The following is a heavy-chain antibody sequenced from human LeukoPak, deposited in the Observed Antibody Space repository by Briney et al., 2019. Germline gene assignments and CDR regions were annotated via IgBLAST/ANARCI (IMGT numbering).Heavy chain of an antibody. CDR1: GVSISSTTNY. CDR3: ARHEEEDGYNAKTVDY. CDR2: IYYSGTT. Sequence: PSETLSLTCTVSGVSISSTTNYWGWVRQPPGKGLEWIGAIYYSGTTSYSPSLRSRVTISVDTSRSQFSLKLTSVTAADTAVYYCARHEEEDGYNAKTVDYWGQGTLVTVSS. D-gene: IGHD5-24*01. V-gene: IGHV4-39*01. J-gene: IGHJ4*02.